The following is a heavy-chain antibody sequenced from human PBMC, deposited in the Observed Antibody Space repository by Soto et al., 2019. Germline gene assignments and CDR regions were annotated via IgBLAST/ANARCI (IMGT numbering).Heavy chain of an antibody. CDR1: GFTFSSYE. V-gene: IGHV3-48*03. CDR3: ARYDFWSGYSSHYFDY. D-gene: IGHD3-3*01. Sequence: GGSLRLSCAVSGFTFSSYEMNWVRQAPGKGLEWVSYISSSGSTIYYADSVKGRFTISRDNAKNSLYLQMNSLRAEDTAVYYCARYDFWSGYSSHYFDYWGQGTLVTVSS. CDR2: ISSSGSTI. J-gene: IGHJ4*02.